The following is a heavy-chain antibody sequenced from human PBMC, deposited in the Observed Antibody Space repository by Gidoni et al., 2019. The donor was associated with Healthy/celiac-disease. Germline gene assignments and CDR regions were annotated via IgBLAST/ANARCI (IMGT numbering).Heavy chain of an antibody. CDR2: IYYSGST. CDR1: GGSISSSSYY. J-gene: IGHJ4*02. V-gene: IGHV4-39*07. CDR3: ARDEFQQLAPFDY. D-gene: IGHD6-13*01. Sequence: QLQLQESGPGLVKPSETLSLTCTVSGGSISSSSYYWGWIRQPPGKGLEWIGSIYYSGSTYYNPSLKSRVTISVDTSKNQCSLKLSSVTAADTAVYYGARDEFQQLAPFDYWGQGTLVTVSS.